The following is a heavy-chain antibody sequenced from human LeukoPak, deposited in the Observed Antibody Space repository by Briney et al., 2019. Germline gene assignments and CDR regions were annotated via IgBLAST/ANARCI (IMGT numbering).Heavy chain of an antibody. CDR2: INAGNGNT. Sequence: GASVKVSCKASGYTFTSYAMHWVRQAPGQRLEWMGWINAGNGNTKYSQKFQGRVTITRDTSASTAYMELSSLRSEDTAVYYCARDPSGSYSVSGEDDYWGQGTLVTVSS. J-gene: IGHJ4*02. D-gene: IGHD1-26*01. V-gene: IGHV1-3*01. CDR1: GYTFTSYA. CDR3: ARDPSGSYSVSGEDDY.